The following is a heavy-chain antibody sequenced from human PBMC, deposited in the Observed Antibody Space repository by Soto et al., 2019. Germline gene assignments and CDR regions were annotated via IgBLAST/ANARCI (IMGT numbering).Heavy chain of an antibody. D-gene: IGHD3-16*01. V-gene: IGHV4-61*01. Sequence: SETLSLTCIVSDGSVSSGNYYWIWIRQPPGKGLEWIGHIYYIGTTDYNPSLKSRVTISVDTSKNQFSLKVTSVTAADTAVYFCAREEKQLSRYGGDFDYWGQGILVTVSS. J-gene: IGHJ4*02. CDR2: IYYIGTT. CDR3: AREEKQLSRYGGDFDY. CDR1: DGSVSSGNYY.